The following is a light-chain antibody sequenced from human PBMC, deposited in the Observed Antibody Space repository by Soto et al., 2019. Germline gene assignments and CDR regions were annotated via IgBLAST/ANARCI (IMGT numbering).Light chain of an antibody. CDR1: SSDVGFYNF. V-gene: IGLV2-14*01. J-gene: IGLJ2*01. CDR3: SSYTSSSTLL. Sequence: QSVLTQPASVSGSPGQSITISCTGTSSDVGFYNFVSWYQQHPGKAPKLMIYDVSNRPSGVSNRFSGSKSVNTASLTISGLQAEDEADYYCSSYTSSSTLLFGGGTKLTVL. CDR2: DVS.